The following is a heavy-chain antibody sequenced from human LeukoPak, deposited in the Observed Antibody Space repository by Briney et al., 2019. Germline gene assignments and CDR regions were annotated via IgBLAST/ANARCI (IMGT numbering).Heavy chain of an antibody. J-gene: IGHJ4*02. CDR1: GFTFRNYA. CDR3: ARDYYDSSGYYYGRYFDY. Sequence: PGGSLRLSCAASGFTFRNYAMSWIRQAPGKGLEWVSYISSSGSTIYYADSVKGRFTISRDNAKNSLYLQMNSLRAEDTAVYYCARDYYDSSGYYYGRYFDYWGQGTLVTVSS. D-gene: IGHD3-22*01. V-gene: IGHV3-11*01. CDR2: ISSSGSTI.